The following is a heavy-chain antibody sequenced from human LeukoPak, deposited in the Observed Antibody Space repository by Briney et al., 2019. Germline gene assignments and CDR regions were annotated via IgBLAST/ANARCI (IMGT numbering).Heavy chain of an antibody. CDR3: AQLYSSRFDP. V-gene: IGHV3-30-3*01. CDR1: GFTFSSNY. CDR2: ISFDGSNN. D-gene: IGHD6-13*01. Sequence: GGSLRLSCAASGFTFSSNYMSWVRQAPGKGLEWVAVISFDGSNNYYADSVKGRFTISRDNSKNTLYLQMNSLRAEDTAVYYCAQLYSSRFDPWGQGTLVTVSS. J-gene: IGHJ5*02.